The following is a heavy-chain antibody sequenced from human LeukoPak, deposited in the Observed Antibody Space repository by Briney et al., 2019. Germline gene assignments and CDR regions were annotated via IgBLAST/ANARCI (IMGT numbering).Heavy chain of an antibody. D-gene: IGHD1-14*01. CDR1: GGSISSGGYY. CDR2: IYYSGST. J-gene: IGHJ4*02. Sequence: SETLSLTCTVSGGSISSGGYYWSWIRQHPGKGLEWIGYIYYSGSTYYNPSLKSRVTISVDTSKSQFSLKLSSVTAADTAVYYCARAGSNKIKNFDYWGQGTLVTVSS. V-gene: IGHV4-31*03. CDR3: ARAGSNKIKNFDY.